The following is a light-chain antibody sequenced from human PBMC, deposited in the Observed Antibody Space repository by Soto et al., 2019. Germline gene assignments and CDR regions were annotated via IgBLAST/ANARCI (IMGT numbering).Light chain of an antibody. Sequence: IVMTPSPDTFSVTPFERASLSFRAIQIVSDNLAWYQQKPGQTHRLLIYGASTRATGIPPRFSGSGSGTEFTLTISSLQSEDFAIYYCQEYSNWPLNFGGGTKGDNK. CDR2: GAS. J-gene: IGKJ4*01. V-gene: IGKV3-15*01. CDR3: QEYSNWPLN. CDR1: QIVSDN.